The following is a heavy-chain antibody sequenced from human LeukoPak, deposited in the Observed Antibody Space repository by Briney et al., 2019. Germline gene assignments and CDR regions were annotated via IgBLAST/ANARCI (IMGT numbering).Heavy chain of an antibody. D-gene: IGHD3-3*01. J-gene: IGHJ5*02. CDR2: IYSSGST. Sequence: SETLSLTCTVSGGSISSYYWSWIRQPAGKGLEWIGRIYSSGSTNYNPSLKSRVTLSEDTSKNQFSLRLSSVTAADTAVYYCAREVTLFGEVIYGWFDPWGQGTLVTVSS. V-gene: IGHV4-4*07. CDR3: AREVTLFGEVIYGWFDP. CDR1: GGSISSYY.